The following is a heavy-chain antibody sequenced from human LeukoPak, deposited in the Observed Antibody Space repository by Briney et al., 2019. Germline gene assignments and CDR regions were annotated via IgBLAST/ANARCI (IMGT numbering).Heavy chain of an antibody. J-gene: IGHJ4*02. V-gene: IGHV3-33*01. CDR2: IWYDGSNK. CDR3: ASGVADYGDYVWYYFDY. D-gene: IGHD4-17*01. CDR1: RFTFSSYG. Sequence: GGSLRLSCAASRFTFSSYGMHWVRQAPGKGLEWVAVIWYDGSNKYYADSVKGRFTISRDNSKNTLYLQMNSLRAEDTAVYYCASGVADYGDYVWYYFDYWGQGTLVTVSS.